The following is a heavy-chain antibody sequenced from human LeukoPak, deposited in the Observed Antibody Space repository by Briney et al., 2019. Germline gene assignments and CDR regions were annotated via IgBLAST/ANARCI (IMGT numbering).Heavy chain of an antibody. CDR1: GFTFSSYG. CDR2: ISYDGSNK. D-gene: IGHD6-19*01. CDR3: AKDRAGIAVAGFDY. V-gene: IGHV3-30*18. J-gene: IGHJ4*02. Sequence: GGSLRLSCAASGFTFSSYGMHWVRQAPGKGLEWVAVISYDGSNKYYADSVKGRFTISRDNSKNTLYLQMNSLRAEDTAVYYCAKDRAGIAVAGFDYRGQGTLVTVSS.